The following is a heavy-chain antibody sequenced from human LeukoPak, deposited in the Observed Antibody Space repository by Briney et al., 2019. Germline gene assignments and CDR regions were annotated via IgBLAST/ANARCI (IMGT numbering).Heavy chain of an antibody. CDR3: ASCSRRPTFFDY. D-gene: IGHD2-15*01. V-gene: IGHV4-30-4*08. J-gene: IGHJ4*02. CDR1: GGSISSGNYY. Sequence: SETLSLTCTVSGGSISSGNYYWVWIRQPPGKGLEWIGSIFYSGSTNYNPSLKSRVSISVDTSKNQFSLNLTSVTAADAAVYYCASCSRRPTFFDYWGQGTRVTVSS. CDR2: IFYSGST.